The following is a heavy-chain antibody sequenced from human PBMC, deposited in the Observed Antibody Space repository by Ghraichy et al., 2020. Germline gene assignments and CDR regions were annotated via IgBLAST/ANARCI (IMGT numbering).Heavy chain of an antibody. CDR2: ISSYISKT. V-gene: IGHV1-18*04. CDR3: ARDWGMTQPNWFDP. J-gene: IGHJ5*02. Sequence: ASVKVSCKTSGYIFLNYGISWVRQVPGQGLEWMGWISSYISKTHYTQKIQDRVTMTTDASASTAYLELRGLRSDDTAIYYCARDWGMTQPNWFDPWGQGTLVTVSS. D-gene: IGHD7-27*01. CDR1: GYIFLNYG.